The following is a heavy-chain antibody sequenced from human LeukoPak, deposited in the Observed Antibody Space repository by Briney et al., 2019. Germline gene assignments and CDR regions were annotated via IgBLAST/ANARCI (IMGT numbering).Heavy chain of an antibody. CDR1: GFTVSTYY. D-gene: IGHD2-2*01. Sequence: GGSLRLSCAASGFTVSTYYMTWVRQAPGKGLECVSVIYSGGSTYYADSVKGRFTVSRDNSKNTLYLQMNSLRVEDTAMYYCARGLGYCTSTTCLLPFDYWGQGTLVTVSS. J-gene: IGHJ4*02. CDR3: ARGLGYCTSTTCLLPFDY. V-gene: IGHV3-53*01. CDR2: IYSGGST.